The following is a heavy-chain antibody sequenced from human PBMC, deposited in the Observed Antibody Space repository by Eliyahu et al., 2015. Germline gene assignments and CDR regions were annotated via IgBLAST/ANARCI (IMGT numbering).Heavy chain of an antibody. J-gene: IGHJ4*02. CDR2: IRYDGSNK. CDR3: ARNHYDFWNGYHINTFDY. D-gene: IGHD3-3*01. Sequence: QVQLVESGGGVVQPGGSLRLSCAASGFXFXNYGXHWVRQAPGKGLEWVAFIRYDGSNKYYGDSVKGRFTISRDNSKNMLSLQMNSLSAEDTAVYYCARNHYDFWNGYHINTFDYWGQGTLVTVSS. CDR1: GFXFXNYG. V-gene: IGHV3-30*02.